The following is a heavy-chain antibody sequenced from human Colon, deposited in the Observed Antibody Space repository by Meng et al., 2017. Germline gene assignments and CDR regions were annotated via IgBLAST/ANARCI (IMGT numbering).Heavy chain of an antibody. Sequence: AQLVESGGGVVQPGRSLLVSCAASGFSFSTYGMHWVRQAPGKGLEWLAVIWYDGSNKYYADSVKGRFTVSRDNPKNTVYLQMNSLRAEDTAVYYCARDDGVNSAVYWGQGTLVTVSS. CDR2: IWYDGSNK. D-gene: IGHD4-23*01. CDR1: GFSFSTYG. V-gene: IGHV3-33*01. CDR3: ARDDGVNSAVY. J-gene: IGHJ4*02.